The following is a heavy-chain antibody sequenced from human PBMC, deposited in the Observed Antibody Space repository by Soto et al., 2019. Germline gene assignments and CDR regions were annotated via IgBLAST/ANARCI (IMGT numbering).Heavy chain of an antibody. V-gene: IGHV3-7*03. CDR2: IKRDGSEK. CDR1: GFMFGSYW. CDR3: ARVRATDYEIDY. J-gene: IGHJ4*02. D-gene: IGHD4-17*01. Sequence: GALRLSCTASGFMFGSYWMTWVRHVPGKGLQWVANIKRDGSEKYYVDFVKGRFTISRDNADNSVLLDMNNLRVDDTATYYCARVRATDYEIDYWGQGALVTVSS.